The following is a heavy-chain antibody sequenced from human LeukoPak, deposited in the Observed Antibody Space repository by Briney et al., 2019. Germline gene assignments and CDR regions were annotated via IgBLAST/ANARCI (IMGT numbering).Heavy chain of an antibody. J-gene: IGHJ5*02. V-gene: IGHV3-30*04. CDR3: AKDIYPGIFDP. CDR1: GFTFSSHA. D-gene: IGHD2-2*02. CDR2: ISSDGSYK. Sequence: GGSLRLSCAASGFTFSSHALHWVRQAPGKGLEWVAVISSDGSYKYYADSVKGRFTISRDNAKNSVYLEMNSLRAEDTAVYYCAKDIYPGIFDPWGQGTLVTVSS.